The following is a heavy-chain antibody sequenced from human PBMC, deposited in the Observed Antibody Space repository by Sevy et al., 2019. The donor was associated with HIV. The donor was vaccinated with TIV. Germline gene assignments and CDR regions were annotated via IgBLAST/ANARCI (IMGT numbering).Heavy chain of an antibody. D-gene: IGHD3-16*01. CDR3: ARRMLFGGVLPNTPFDP. CDR2: IYYSGST. CDR1: GGSISSGDYY. J-gene: IGHJ5*02. Sequence: SETLSLTCTVSGGSISSGDYYWSWIRQPPGKGLEWIGYIYYSGSTYYNPSLKSRVTISVDTSKNQFSLKLSSVTAADTAVYYCARRMLFGGVLPNTPFDPWGQGTLVTVSS. V-gene: IGHV4-30-4*01.